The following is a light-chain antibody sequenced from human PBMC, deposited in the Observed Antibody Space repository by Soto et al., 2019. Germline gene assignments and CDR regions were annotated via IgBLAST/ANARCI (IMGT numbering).Light chain of an antibody. Sequence: DIQMTQSPSTLSAGVGDRVTITCRASQRISTYLNWYQQKPGKAPTLVIYAASSLQSGVPSRFSGGGSRTDFTLTINTLQPEDFATYFCQQCDSSPRTFGQGTKVEIK. V-gene: IGKV1-39*01. CDR3: QQCDSSPRT. CDR2: AAS. J-gene: IGKJ1*01. CDR1: QRISTY.